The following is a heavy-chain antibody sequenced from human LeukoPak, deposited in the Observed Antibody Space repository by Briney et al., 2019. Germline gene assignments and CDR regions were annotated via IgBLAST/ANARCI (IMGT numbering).Heavy chain of an antibody. CDR3: ARASFNVVFGNWFDP. J-gene: IGHJ5*02. CDR2: VYYSGST. Sequence: SETLSLTCTVSSGSIGSSSNYWGWIRQAPGKGLEWIGNVYYSGSTFYNPSLKSRVTISVDTSKNQFSLKLRSVTAAVTAIYYCARASFNVVFGNWFDPWGQGTLVTVSS. CDR1: SGSIGSSSNY. D-gene: IGHD2-8*01. V-gene: IGHV4-39*01.